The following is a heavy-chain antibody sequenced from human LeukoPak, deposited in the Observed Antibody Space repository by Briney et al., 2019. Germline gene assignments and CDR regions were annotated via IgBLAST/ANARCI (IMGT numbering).Heavy chain of an antibody. CDR2: ISSSSSYI. CDR1: AFTFSSYS. J-gene: IGHJ4*02. D-gene: IGHD4/OR15-4a*01. V-gene: IGHV3-21*01. CDR3: ARDREADEGAY. Sequence: GGSLRLSCAASAFTFSSYSMNWVRQAPGKGLEWVSSISSSSSYIYYADSVKGRFTISRDNAKNSLYLQMNSLRAEDTAVYYCARDREADEGAYWGQGTLVTVSS.